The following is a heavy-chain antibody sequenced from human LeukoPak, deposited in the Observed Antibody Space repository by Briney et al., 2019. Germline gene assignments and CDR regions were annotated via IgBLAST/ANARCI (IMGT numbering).Heavy chain of an antibody. CDR3: TTVMGGGLLDY. CDR2: IKSKTDGGTT. V-gene: IGHV3-15*01. J-gene: IGHJ4*02. Sequence: GGSLRLSCAASGFTFSSYWMSWVRQAPGKGLEWVGRIKSKTDGGTTDYAAPVKGRFTISRDDSKNTLYLQMNSLKTEDTAVYYCTTVMGGGLLDYWGQGTLVTVSS. CDR1: GFTFSSYW. D-gene: IGHD3-16*01.